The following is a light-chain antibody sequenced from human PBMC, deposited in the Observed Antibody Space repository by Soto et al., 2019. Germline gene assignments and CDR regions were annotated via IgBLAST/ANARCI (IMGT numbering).Light chain of an antibody. V-gene: IGLV2-14*01. CDR1: NSDVGGYNY. CDR3: SSYTSSSTLDVV. J-gene: IGLJ2*01. CDR2: DVS. Sequence: QSALTQPASVSGSPGQSITISCTGTNSDVGGYNYVSWYQQHPGKVPKLIIYDVSNRPSGVSNRFSGSKSGNTASLTISGLQAEDEADYYCSSYTSSSTLDVVFGGGTKVTVL.